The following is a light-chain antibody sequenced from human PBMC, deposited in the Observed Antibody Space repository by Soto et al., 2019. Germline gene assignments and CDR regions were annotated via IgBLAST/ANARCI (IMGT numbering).Light chain of an antibody. J-gene: IGLJ1*01. CDR3: CSYAXSYA. Sequence: QSLLSQPRSVSGSPGQSVTISCTGTSSDVGGYNYFSWYQQHPGKAPKLMIYDVSKRPSGVPDRFSGSKSGNTASLTISGLQAEDEADYDCCSYAXSYAVGTGTKVXV. V-gene: IGLV2-11*01. CDR1: SSDVGGYNY. CDR2: DVS.